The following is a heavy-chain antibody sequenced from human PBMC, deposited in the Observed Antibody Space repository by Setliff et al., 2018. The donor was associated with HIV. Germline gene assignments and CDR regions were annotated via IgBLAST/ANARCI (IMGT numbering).Heavy chain of an antibody. Sequence: GGSLRLSCAVSGFTFEDYGMSWVRQAPGKGLEWVSGINWNGGSTGYVDSVKGRFTISRDNAKNSLYLQMNSLRAEDMAVYYCARGPTVTTTGGGLFFDYWGQGTLVTVSS. D-gene: IGHD4-17*01. CDR2: INWNGGST. CDR3: ARGPTVTTTGGGLFFDY. CDR1: GFTFEDYG. J-gene: IGHJ4*02. V-gene: IGHV3-20*04.